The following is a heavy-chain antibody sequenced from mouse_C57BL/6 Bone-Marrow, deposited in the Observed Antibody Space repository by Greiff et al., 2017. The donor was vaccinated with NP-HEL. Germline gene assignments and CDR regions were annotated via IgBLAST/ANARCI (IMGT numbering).Heavy chain of an antibody. CDR1: GFNINDYS. V-gene: IGHV14-2*01. J-gene: IGHJ3*01. CDR2: IDPEDGDT. CDR3: ARRSGEAWFAD. Sequence: VQLQQSGAELVKPGASVKLSCTASGFNINDYSMPWVKQRPEQGLEWIGRIDPEDGDTKYAPKFQGKATITADTSSNTAYLQLSSLTSEDTAVYYGARRSGEAWFADWGKGTLVTVSA. D-gene: IGHD6-1*01.